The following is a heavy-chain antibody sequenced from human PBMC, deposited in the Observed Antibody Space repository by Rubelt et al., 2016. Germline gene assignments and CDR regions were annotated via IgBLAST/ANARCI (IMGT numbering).Heavy chain of an antibody. J-gene: IGHJ4*02. V-gene: IGHV1-46*01. CDR3: AREQETTVTIEGVLGY. CDR2: INPSGGST. CDR1: GYTFTSYY. Sequence: QVQLVQSGAEVKKPGASVKVSCKASGYTFTSYYMHWVRQAPGQGLEWMGIINPSGGSTSYGQKFQGRVTMTRDTSTSTVYMELSSLRSEDTAVYYCAREQETTVTIEGVLGYWGQGTLVTVSS. D-gene: IGHD4-17*01.